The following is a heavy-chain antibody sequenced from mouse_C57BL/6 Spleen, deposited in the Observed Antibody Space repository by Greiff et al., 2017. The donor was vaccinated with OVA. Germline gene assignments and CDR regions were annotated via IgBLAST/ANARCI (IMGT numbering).Heavy chain of an antibody. J-gene: IGHJ3*01. V-gene: IGHV1-26*01. Sequence: VQLQQSGPELVKPGASVKISCKASGYTFTDYYMNWVKQSHGKSLEWIGDINPNNGGTSYNQKFKGKATLTVDKSSSTAYMELRSLTSEASAVYDCARGEGNYVAWFAYWGQGTLVTVSA. CDR3: ARGEGNYVAWFAY. CDR1: GYTFTDYY. CDR2: INPNNGGT. D-gene: IGHD2-1*01.